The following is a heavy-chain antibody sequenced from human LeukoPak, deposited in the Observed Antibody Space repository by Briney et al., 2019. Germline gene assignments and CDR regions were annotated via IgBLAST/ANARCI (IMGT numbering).Heavy chain of an antibody. J-gene: IGHJ4*02. CDR3: ARQTGSGLFILP. CDR1: GGSINSYY. D-gene: IGHD3/OR15-3a*01. V-gene: IGHV4-59*08. Sequence: PSETLSLTCTVSGGSINSYYWSWIRQPPGKGLEWIGYIYYSGSTNYNPSLKSRVTISVDTSKNQFSLKLRSVTAADTAVYYCARQTGSGLFILPGGQGTLVTVSS. CDR2: IYYSGST.